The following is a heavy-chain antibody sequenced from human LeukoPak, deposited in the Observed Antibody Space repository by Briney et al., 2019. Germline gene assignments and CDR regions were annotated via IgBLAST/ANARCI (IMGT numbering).Heavy chain of an antibody. V-gene: IGHV3-21*01. J-gene: IGHJ3*02. CDR2: ISSSSSYI. Sequence: GGSLRLSCAASGFTFSSYSMKWVPQAPGKGLEWVSSISSSSSYIYYADSVKGRFTISRDNAKNSLYLQMNSLRAEDTAVYYCARDSDSSSWYVRAFDIWGQGTMVTVSS. CDR3: ARDSDSSSWYVRAFDI. CDR1: GFTFSSYS. D-gene: IGHD6-13*01.